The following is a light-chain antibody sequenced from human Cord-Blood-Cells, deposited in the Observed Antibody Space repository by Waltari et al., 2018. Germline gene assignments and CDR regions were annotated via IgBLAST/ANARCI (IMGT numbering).Light chain of an antibody. CDR3: CSYAGSYTGV. CDR2: DVS. CDR1: SSDVGGYNH. J-gene: IGLJ3*02. Sequence: QSALTQPRSVSGSPGQSVTISCTATSSDVGGYNHVSWYQQHPGKAPKLMIYDVSKRPSGVPDRFSGSKSGNTASLTISGLQAEDEADYYCCSYAGSYTGVFGGGTKLTVL. V-gene: IGLV2-11*01.